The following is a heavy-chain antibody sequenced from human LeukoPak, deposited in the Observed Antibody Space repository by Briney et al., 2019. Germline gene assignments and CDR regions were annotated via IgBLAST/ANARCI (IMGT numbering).Heavy chain of an antibody. Sequence: SVKVSCKASGGTFSSYAISWVRQAPGQGLEWMGGIIPIFGTANYAQKFQGRVTMTTDTSTSTAYMELRSLRSDDTAVYYCARGRIAAAGTDFDYWGQGTLVTVSS. D-gene: IGHD6-13*01. CDR2: IIPIFGTA. CDR1: GGTFSSYA. CDR3: ARGRIAAAGTDFDY. V-gene: IGHV1-69*05. J-gene: IGHJ4*02.